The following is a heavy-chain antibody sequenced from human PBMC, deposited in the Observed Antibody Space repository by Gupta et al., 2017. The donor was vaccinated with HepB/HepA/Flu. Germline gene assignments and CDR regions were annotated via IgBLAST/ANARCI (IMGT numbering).Heavy chain of an antibody. V-gene: IGHV3-9*01. CDR2: LTLDASNI. CDR3: SKYSDLVGTYDL. CDR1: GFRFEDHA. J-gene: IGHJ5*02. Sequence: EGQRVESGGGLVQPGRSLRFYCAGSGFRFEDHAMHWVRQAPGKGLEWVSALTLDASNIAYADSVKGRFTISRDNAKKSLNLQMNSLRPEATAFYYCSKYSDLVGTYDLWGQGTLVTVSS. D-gene: IGHD1-26*01.